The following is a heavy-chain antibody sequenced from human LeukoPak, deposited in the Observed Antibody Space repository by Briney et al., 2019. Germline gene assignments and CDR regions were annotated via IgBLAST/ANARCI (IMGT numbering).Heavy chain of an antibody. V-gene: IGHV4-61*01. CDR2: IYYSGST. CDR3: ARGDRSVPNY. CDR1: GASVSSGSYY. D-gene: IGHD3-22*01. J-gene: IGHJ4*02. Sequence: SETLSLTCTVSGASVSSGSYYWSWIRQPPGKGLEWIGYIYYSGSTNYNPSLKSRVTISVDTSKNQFSLKLSSVTAADTAVYYCARGDRSVPNYWGQGTLVTVSS.